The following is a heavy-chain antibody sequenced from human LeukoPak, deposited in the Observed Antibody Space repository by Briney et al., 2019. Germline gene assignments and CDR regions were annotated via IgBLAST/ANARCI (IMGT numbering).Heavy chain of an antibody. V-gene: IGHV4-4*09. CDR3: ARHREQVLYNWFDH. CDR1: GASISSYY. CDR2: IYTSGST. Sequence: SETLSLTCTVSGASISSYYWSWIRQPPGKGLEWIGCIYTSGSTNYNPSLKSRVTISVDTSKNHFSLKLSSVTAADTAVYYCARHREQVLYNWFDHWGQGTLVTVSS. D-gene: IGHD1-26*01. J-gene: IGHJ5*02.